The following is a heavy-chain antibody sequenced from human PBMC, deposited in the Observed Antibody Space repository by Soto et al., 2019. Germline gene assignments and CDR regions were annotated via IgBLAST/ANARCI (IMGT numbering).Heavy chain of an antibody. V-gene: IGHV3-30-3*01. CDR3: ARGTDAYYDYVWGSYRSPNFDY. D-gene: IGHD3-16*02. CDR1: GFTFSSYA. Sequence: QVQLVESGGGVVQPGRSLRLSCAASGFTFSSYAMHWVRQDPGKGLEWVAVISYDGSNKYYADSVKGRFTISRDNSKNTLYLQMNSLRAEDTAVYYCARGTDAYYDYVWGSYRSPNFDYWGQGTLVTVSS. J-gene: IGHJ4*02. CDR2: ISYDGSNK.